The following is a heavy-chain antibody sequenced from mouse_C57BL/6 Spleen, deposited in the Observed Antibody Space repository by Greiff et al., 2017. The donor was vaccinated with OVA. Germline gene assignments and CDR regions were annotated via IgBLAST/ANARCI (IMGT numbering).Heavy chain of an antibody. CDR1: GYTFTDYE. V-gene: IGHV1-15*01. CDR3: TRSEALDV. J-gene: IGHJ1*03. CDR2: IDPETGGT. Sequence: VQLQESGAELVRPGASVTLSCKASGYTFTDYEMHWVKQTPVHGLEWIGAIDPETGGTAYNQKFKGKAILTADKSSSTAYMELRSLTSEDSAVYYCTRSEALDVWGTGTTVTVSS.